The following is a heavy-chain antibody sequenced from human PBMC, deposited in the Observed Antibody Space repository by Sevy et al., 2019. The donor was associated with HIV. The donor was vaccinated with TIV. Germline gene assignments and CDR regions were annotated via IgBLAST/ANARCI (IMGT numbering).Heavy chain of an antibody. CDR1: GFTFSSYG. J-gene: IGHJ4*02. V-gene: IGHV3-30*03. Sequence: GGSLRLSCAASGFTFSSYGMHWVRQAPDKGLEWVGVISHDGSNKYYTDSMEGRFTISRDNSKSTVYLQMNSLIAEDTAVYYCARLGRVGANNDDYFDYWGQGTLVTVSS. CDR3: ARLGRVGANNDDYFDY. D-gene: IGHD1-26*01. CDR2: ISHDGSNK.